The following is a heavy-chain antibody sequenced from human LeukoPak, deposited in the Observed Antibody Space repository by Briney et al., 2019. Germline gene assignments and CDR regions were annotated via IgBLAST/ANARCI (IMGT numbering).Heavy chain of an antibody. CDR3: ARVSRRGGSCYGY. D-gene: IGHD2-15*01. CDR1: GYTFTSYD. V-gene: IGHV1-8*01. CDR2: MNPNSGNT. J-gene: IGHJ4*02. Sequence: ASVKVSCKASGYTFTSYDINWVRQATGQGLEWMGWMNPNSGNTGYAQKFQGRVTMTRNTSISTAYMELSRLRSDDTAVYYCARVSRRGGSCYGYWGQGTLVTVSS.